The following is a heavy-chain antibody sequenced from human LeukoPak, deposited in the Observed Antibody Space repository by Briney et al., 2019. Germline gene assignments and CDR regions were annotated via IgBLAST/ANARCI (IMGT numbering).Heavy chain of an antibody. D-gene: IGHD3-10*01. V-gene: IGHV1-2*06. Sequence: ASVKVSCKASGYTFTGYYMRWVRQAPGQGLEWMGRINPNSGGTNYAQKFQGRVTMTRDTSISTAYMELSRLRSDDTAVYYCARADEVLLWFGNLDYWGQGTLVTVSS. J-gene: IGHJ4*02. CDR1: GYTFTGYY. CDR3: ARADEVLLWFGNLDY. CDR2: INPNSGGT.